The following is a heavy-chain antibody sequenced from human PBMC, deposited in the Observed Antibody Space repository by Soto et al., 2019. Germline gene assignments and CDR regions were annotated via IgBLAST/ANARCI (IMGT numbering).Heavy chain of an antibody. CDR2: ISAYNGNT. Sequence: QVQLVQSGAEVKKPGASVKVSCKASGYTFTSYGISWVRQAPGQGLEWMGWISAYNGNTNYAQKLQGRVTMTTDTSTRTAYMELRSLRSDDTAVYYCAREPLTRRGYSYGPGIDYWGQGTLVTVSS. D-gene: IGHD5-18*01. CDR1: GYTFTSYG. V-gene: IGHV1-18*01. CDR3: AREPLTRRGYSYGPGIDY. J-gene: IGHJ4*02.